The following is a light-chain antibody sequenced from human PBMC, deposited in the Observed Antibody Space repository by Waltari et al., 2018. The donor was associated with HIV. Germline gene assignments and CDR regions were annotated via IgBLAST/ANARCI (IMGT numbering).Light chain of an antibody. CDR2: WAS. CDR1: RNVFFNSTYHNF. V-gene: IGKV4-1*01. CDR3: QQYFTIGPG. J-gene: IGKJ4*01. Sequence: DIVMTQSPVSLAVSLGERATVNCRSSRNVFFNSTYHNFLAWYQQKPGQSPKVLFYWASTRASGVPDRFTASGSGTDFSLTISSVQADDVAVYYCQQYFTIGPGFGGGTKLEI.